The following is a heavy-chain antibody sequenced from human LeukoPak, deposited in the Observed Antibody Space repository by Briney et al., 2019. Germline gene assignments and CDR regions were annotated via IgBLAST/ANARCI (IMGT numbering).Heavy chain of an antibody. D-gene: IGHD2-15*01. Sequence: GGSLSLSCIGTGLTFSSDAMGWARQAPGKGLEWVSGISGSGGSTYYADSVKGRFTISRVNSKNTLYLQMNSLRVEDTAVYYCAKDRGRTWVQVANWGQGTLVTVSS. CDR2: ISGSGGST. CDR1: GLTFSSDA. CDR3: AKDRGRTWVQVAN. J-gene: IGHJ4*02. V-gene: IGHV3-23*01.